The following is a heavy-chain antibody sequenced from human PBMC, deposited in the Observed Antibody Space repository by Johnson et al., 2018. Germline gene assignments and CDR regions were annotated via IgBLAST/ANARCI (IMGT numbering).Heavy chain of an antibody. CDR1: GFTISNYA. D-gene: IGHD2-15*01. V-gene: IGHV3-23*04. CDR2: ITSSGRT. CDR3: AKSCGGTCRYSDH. J-gene: IGHJ4*02. Sequence: VQLVESGGGLVQPGRSLRLSCAASGFTISNYAMRWVRQAPGKGLEWVSSITSSGRTYYGDSVKGRFTISRNNSANTLYLQMNSLGVDETAVYYCAKSCGGTCRYSDHWGQGTLVTVSS.